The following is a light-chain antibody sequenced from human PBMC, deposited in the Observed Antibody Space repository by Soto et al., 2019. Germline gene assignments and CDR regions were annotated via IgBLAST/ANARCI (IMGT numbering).Light chain of an antibody. V-gene: IGLV2-8*01. J-gene: IGLJ3*02. CDR3: CSHAGSNNWVV. CDR2: GVN. CDR1: SSDVGGYNL. Sequence: QSVLTQPPSASGSPGQSVTISCTGTSSDVGGYNLVSWYQQHPGRAPKLMIYGVNKRPSGVPDRFSGSKSGNTASLTVSGRQAEEEADYYCCSHAGSNNWVVFGGGTQLTVL.